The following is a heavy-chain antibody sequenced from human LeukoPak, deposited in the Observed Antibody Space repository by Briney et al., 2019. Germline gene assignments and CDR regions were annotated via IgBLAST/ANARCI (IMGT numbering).Heavy chain of an antibody. J-gene: IGHJ6*03. CDR2: IYYSGST. CDR3: ARTTEGGYTYGYFYYYYMDV. V-gene: IGHV4-59*01. CDR1: GGSISSYY. D-gene: IGHD5-18*01. Sequence: SETLSLTCTVSGGSISSYYWSWIRQPPGKGLEWIGYIYYSGSTNYNPSLKSRVTIPVDTSKNQFSLKLTSVTAADTAVYYCARTTEGGYTYGYFYYYYMDVWGKGTTVTISS.